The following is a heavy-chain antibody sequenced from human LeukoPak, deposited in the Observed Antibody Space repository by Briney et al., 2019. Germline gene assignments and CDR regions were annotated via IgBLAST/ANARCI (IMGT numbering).Heavy chain of an antibody. J-gene: IGHJ6*02. CDR3: ASVHYYGMEV. CDR1: GFSFSSYY. Sequence: GGSLRLSCAASGFSFSSYYMSWIRQAPGKGLEWVSYVSSSGRIIYYADSVKGRFTISRDNAKNSLFLQMNSLRAEDTAVYYCASVHYYGMEVWGQGTTVTVSS. D-gene: IGHD2-8*01. V-gene: IGHV3-11*01. CDR2: VSSSGRII.